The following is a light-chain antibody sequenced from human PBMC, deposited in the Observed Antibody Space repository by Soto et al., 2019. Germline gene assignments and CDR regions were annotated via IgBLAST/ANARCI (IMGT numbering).Light chain of an antibody. V-gene: IGKV3-11*01. CDR2: DAS. Sequence: EIVLTQSPATLSLSPGERATLSCRASQSVSSYLAWYQQKPGQAPRLLVYDASKRATGIPARFSGSGSGTDFTLTISSLEPEDYAVYYCHQRSNWPLTFGGGTKVEIK. CDR1: QSVSSY. J-gene: IGKJ4*01. CDR3: HQRSNWPLT.